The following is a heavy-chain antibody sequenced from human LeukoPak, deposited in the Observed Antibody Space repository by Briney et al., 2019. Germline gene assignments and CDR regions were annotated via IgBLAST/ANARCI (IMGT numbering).Heavy chain of an antibody. Sequence: SETLSLTCTVSGGSISSYYWSWIRQPPGKGLEWIGYIYYSGSTNYNPSLKSRVTISVDKSKNQFSLKLSSVTAADTAVYYCARVGTMVRGVIISAYFDYWGQGTLVTVSS. CDR1: GGSISSYY. CDR2: IYYSGST. CDR3: ARVGTMVRGVIISAYFDY. D-gene: IGHD3-10*01. V-gene: IGHV4-59*12. J-gene: IGHJ4*02.